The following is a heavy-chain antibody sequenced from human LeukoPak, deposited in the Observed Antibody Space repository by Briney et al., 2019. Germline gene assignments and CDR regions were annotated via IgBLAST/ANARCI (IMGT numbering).Heavy chain of an antibody. CDR3: ARRESSYYGSGSYPTFFDY. CDR2: INHSGST. V-gene: IGHV4-38-2*02. CDR1: GYSISSGYY. Sequence: PSETLSLTCTVSGYSISSGYYWGWIRQPPGKGLEWIGEINHSGSTNYNPSLKSRVTISVDTSKNQFSLKLSSVTAADTAVYYCARRESSYYGSGSYPTFFDYWGQGTLVTVSS. D-gene: IGHD3-10*01. J-gene: IGHJ4*02.